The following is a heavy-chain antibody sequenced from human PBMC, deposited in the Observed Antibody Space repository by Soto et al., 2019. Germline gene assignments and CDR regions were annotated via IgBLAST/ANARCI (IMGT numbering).Heavy chain of an antibody. CDR1: GASIGSSGPY. D-gene: IGHD3-10*01. CDR3: ARAIPYSRITMVRGVTLDY. V-gene: IGHV4-61*08. Sequence: SETLSLTCTVSGASIGSSGPYWSWIRQLPGKGLEGIGDIYYSGSTNYNPSLKSRVTISVDTSKNQFSLKLSSVTAADTAVYYCARAIPYSRITMVRGVTLDYWGQGTLVTVSS. CDR2: IYYSGST. J-gene: IGHJ4*02.